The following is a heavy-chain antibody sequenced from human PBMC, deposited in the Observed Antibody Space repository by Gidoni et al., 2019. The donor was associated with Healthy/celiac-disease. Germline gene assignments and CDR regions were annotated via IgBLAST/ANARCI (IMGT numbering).Heavy chain of an antibody. CDR1: GFTFSSLG. V-gene: IGHV3-33*01. CDR3: AMGTFTIFEVGGMDV. J-gene: IGHJ6*02. CDR2: IWYDGSNK. Sequence: QVQLVESGGGVVQPGRSLRLSCAASGFTFSSLGMHGVRQAPGKGLEWVAVIWYDGSNKYYADSVKGRFTISRDNSKNTLYLQMNSLRAEDTAVYYCAMGTFTIFEVGGMDVWGQGTTVTVSS. D-gene: IGHD3-3*01.